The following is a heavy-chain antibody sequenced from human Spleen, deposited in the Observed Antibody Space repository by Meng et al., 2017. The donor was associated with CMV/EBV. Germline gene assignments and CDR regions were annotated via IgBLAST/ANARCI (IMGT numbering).Heavy chain of an antibody. CDR1: GGSFSGYY. D-gene: IGHD6-13*01. V-gene: IGHV4-34*01. CDR3: ARDDGSSRGGLNWFDP. CDR2: INHSGST. Sequence: VQLKRWGAGLLKPSETLSLTCAVYGGSFSGYYWSWIRQPPGKGLEWIGEINHSGSTNYNPSLKSRVTISVDTSKNQFSLKLSSVTAADTAVYYCARDDGSSRGGLNWFDPWGQGTLVTVS. J-gene: IGHJ5*02.